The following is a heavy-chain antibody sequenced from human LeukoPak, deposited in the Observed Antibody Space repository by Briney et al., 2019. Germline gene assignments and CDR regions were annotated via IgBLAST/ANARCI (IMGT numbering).Heavy chain of an antibody. J-gene: IGHJ4*02. CDR3: ARHDISSGYYEGFFDY. CDR1: GGSISSSSYC. D-gene: IGHD3-22*01. Sequence: SETLPLTCTVSGGSISSSSYCWGWTRQPPGKGLEWIGSIYYSGSTYYNPSLKSRVTISVDTSKNQFSLKLSSVTAVDTAVYYCARHDISSGYYEGFFDYWGQGTLVTVSS. V-gene: IGHV4-39*01. CDR2: IYYSGST.